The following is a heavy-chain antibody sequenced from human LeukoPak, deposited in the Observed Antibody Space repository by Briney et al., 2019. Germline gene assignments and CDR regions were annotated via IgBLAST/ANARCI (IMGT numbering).Heavy chain of an antibody. V-gene: IGHV3-7*01. CDR3: ARALVYSSSILWFDT. Sequence: GGSLRLSCAASGFTFSNYWMSWVRQAPGKGLEWVVNIKQDGSEKDYVDSVKGRFTISRDNAKHSWYLQMTSLRAEACALYCCARALVYSSSILWFDTSGQRTLVTVSS. D-gene: IGHD6-13*01. CDR2: IKQDGSEK. CDR1: GFTFSNYW. J-gene: IGHJ5*02.